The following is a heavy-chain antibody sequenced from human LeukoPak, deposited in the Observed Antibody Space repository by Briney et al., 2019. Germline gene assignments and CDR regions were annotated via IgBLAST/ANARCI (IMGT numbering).Heavy chain of an antibody. CDR2: INHSGST. CDR1: GGSFSGYY. D-gene: IGHD2-2*01. Sequence: PSETLSLTCAAYGGSFSGYYWSWIRQPPGKGLEWIGEINHSGSTNYNPSLKSRVTISVDTSKNQFSLKLSSVTAADTAVYYCARRNLVGYCSSTSCYPGSWFDPWGQGTLVTVSS. J-gene: IGHJ5*02. V-gene: IGHV4-34*01. CDR3: ARRNLVGYCSSTSCYPGSWFDP.